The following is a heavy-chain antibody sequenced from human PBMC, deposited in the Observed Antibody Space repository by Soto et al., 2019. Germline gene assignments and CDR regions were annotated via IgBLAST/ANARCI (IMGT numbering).Heavy chain of an antibody. Sequence: EVPLLETGGGLVQPGGSLSLSCAASGFIFSTYAMNWVRQAPGKGLEWVSAISSSGDGAYYAESVRGRFTISRDNSINTLYLQMRSLRPEDTAVYYCAHPRGYGVFDAVDIWGQGTMVTVSS. CDR1: GFIFSTYA. CDR3: AHPRGYGVFDAVDI. D-gene: IGHD4-17*01. V-gene: IGHV3-23*01. CDR2: ISSSGDGA. J-gene: IGHJ3*02.